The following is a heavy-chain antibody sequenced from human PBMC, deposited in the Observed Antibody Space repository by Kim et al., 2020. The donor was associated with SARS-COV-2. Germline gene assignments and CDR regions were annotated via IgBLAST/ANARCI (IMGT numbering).Heavy chain of an antibody. D-gene: IGHD5-18*01. V-gene: IGHV3-23*01. J-gene: IGHJ4*02. Sequence: GGSLRLSCAASGFTFSSYAMSWVRQAPGKGLEWVSAISGSGGSTYYADSVKGRFTISRDNSKNTLYLQMNSLRAEDTAVYYCAKEGAPVDTAMVVYYFDYWGPGTLVTVSS. CDR1: GFTFSSYA. CDR3: AKEGAPVDTAMVVYYFDY. CDR2: ISGSGGST.